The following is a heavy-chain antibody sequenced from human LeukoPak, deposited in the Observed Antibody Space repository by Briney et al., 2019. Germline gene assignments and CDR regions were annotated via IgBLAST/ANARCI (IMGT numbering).Heavy chain of an antibody. Sequence: PGGSLRLSCAASGFTSSNAWMSWVRQAPGKGLEWVSYISSSSRTIHYADSVKGRFTISRDNAKNSLYLQMNSLRAEDTAVYYCARDTHYYGSGSPAFDIWGQGTMVTVSS. CDR3: ARDTHYYGSGSPAFDI. CDR1: GFTSSNAW. V-gene: IGHV3-48*01. CDR2: ISSSSRTI. D-gene: IGHD3-10*01. J-gene: IGHJ3*02.